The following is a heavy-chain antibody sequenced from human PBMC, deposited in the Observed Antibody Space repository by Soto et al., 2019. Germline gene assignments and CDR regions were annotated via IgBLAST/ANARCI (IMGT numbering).Heavy chain of an antibody. CDR2: ISSSSSYI. D-gene: IGHD2-15*01. CDR3: ARDPVAASSFDY. CDR1: GFTFSSYS. J-gene: IGHJ4*02. Sequence: GESLKISCAASGFTFSSYSMNWVRQAPGKGLEWVSSISSSSSYIYYADSVRGRFTISRDNAKNSLYLQMNSLRAEDTAVYYCARDPVAASSFDYWGQGTLVTVSS. V-gene: IGHV3-21*01.